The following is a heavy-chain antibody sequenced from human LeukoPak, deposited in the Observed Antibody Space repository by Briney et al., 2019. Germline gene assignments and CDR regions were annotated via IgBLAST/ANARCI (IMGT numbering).Heavy chain of an antibody. J-gene: IGHJ4*02. CDR2: ISANNGNT. Sequence: GASVKVSCKASGYTFTNYGIGWVRQAPGQGLEWMGWISANNGNTNYAQKLQGRVTMTTDTSTSTAYMELRSLRSDDPAVYYCAGDGYFDSWGQGTLVTVSS. CDR3: AGDGYFDS. CDR1: GYTFTNYG. V-gene: IGHV1-18*01.